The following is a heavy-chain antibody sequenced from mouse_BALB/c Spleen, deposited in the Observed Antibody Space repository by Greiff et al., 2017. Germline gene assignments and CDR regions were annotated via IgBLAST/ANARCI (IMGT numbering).Heavy chain of an antibody. CDR3: ARGYDYDWFAY. J-gene: IGHJ3*01. D-gene: IGHD2-4*01. CDR2: IYPGDGDT. CDR1: GYTFTSYW. Sequence: VQLQESGAELARPGASVKLSCKASGYTFTSYWMQWVKQRPGQGLEWIGAIYPGDGDTRYTQKFKGKATLTADKSSSTAYMQLSSLASEDSAVYYCARGYDYDWFAYWGQGTLVTVSA. V-gene: IGHV1-87*01.